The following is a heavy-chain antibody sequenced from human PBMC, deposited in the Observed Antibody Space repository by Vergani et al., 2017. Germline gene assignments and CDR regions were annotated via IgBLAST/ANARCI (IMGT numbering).Heavy chain of an antibody. CDR3: ARNPYCGVDCYSDAFDI. J-gene: IGHJ3*02. CDR1: GCSISSYY. V-gene: IGHV4-59*01. D-gene: IGHD2-21*02. CDR2: IYYSGST. Sequence: QVQLQESGPGLVKPSETLSLTCTVSGCSISSYYWSWIRQPPGKGLEWIGYIYYSGSTNYNPSLKSRVTISLDTSKNQFSLKLSSVTAADTAVYYCARNPYCGVDCYSDAFDIWGQGTMVTVSS.